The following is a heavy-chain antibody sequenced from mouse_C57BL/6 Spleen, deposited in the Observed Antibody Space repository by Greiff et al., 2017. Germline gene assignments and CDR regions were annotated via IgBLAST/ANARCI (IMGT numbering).Heavy chain of an antibody. D-gene: IGHD1-1*01. Sequence: VQLQQSGPELVKPGASAKISCKASGYAFSSSWMNWVKQRPGKGLEWIGRIYPGDGDTNYNGKFKGKATLTADKSDSTAYMQLSSLTSEDSAVYFCARSSGSNWYFDVWGTGTTVTVSS. V-gene: IGHV1-82*01. J-gene: IGHJ1*03. CDR2: IYPGDGDT. CDR3: ARSSGSNWYFDV. CDR1: GYAFSSSW.